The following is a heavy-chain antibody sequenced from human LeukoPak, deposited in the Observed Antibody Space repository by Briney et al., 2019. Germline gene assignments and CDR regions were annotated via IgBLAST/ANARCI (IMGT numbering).Heavy chain of an antibody. J-gene: IGHJ6*03. CDR2: IIPIFGTA. CDR1: GGTFSSYA. V-gene: IGHV1-69*13. D-gene: IGHD6-19*01. Sequence: SVKVSCKASGGTFSSYAISWVRQAPGQGLEWMGGIIPIFGTANYARKFQGRVTITADESTSTAYMELSSLRSEDTAEYYCARSQQWRALYYYYMDVWGKGTTVTVSS. CDR3: ARSQQWRALYYYYMDV.